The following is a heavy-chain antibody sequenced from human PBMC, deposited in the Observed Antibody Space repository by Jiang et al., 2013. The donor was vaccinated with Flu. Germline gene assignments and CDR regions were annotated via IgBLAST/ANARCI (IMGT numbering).Heavy chain of an antibody. Sequence: SGSGLVKPSETLSLTCAVSGYSISSGYYWGWIRQPPGKGLEWIGSIYHSGSTYYNPSLKSRVTISVDTSKNQFSLKLSSVTAADTAVYYCARHWSGSYHCDYWGQGTLVTVSS. CDR3: ARHWSGSYHCDY. CDR1: GYSISSGYY. D-gene: IGHD1-26*01. CDR2: IYHSGST. V-gene: IGHV4-38-2*01. J-gene: IGHJ4*02.